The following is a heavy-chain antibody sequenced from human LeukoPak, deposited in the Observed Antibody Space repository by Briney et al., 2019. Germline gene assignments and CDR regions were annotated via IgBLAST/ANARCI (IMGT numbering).Heavy chain of an antibody. CDR1: GYTFTSYG. V-gene: IGHV1-18*01. Sequence: ASVKDSCKASGYTFTSYGISWVRQAPGQGLEWMGWISAYNGNTNYAQKLQGRVTMTTDTSTSTAYMELRSLRSDDTAVYYCARDRTPRITMIVVPGGYWGQGTLVTVSS. CDR3: ARDRTPRITMIVVPGGY. CDR2: ISAYNGNT. D-gene: IGHD3-22*01. J-gene: IGHJ4*02.